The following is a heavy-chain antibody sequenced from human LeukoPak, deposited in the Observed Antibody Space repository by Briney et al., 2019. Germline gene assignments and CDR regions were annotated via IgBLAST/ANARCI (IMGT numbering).Heavy chain of an antibody. D-gene: IGHD1-1*01. J-gene: IGHJ6*03. V-gene: IGHV1-69*13. CDR3: ARSGAYYYYYMDV. CDR2: IIPIFGTA. Sequence: GAPVKVSCKASGGTFSSYAISWVRQAPGQGLEWMGGIIPIFGTANYAQKFQGRVTITADESTSTAYMELSSLRSEDTAVYYCARSGAYYYYYMDVWGKGTTVTVSS. CDR1: GGTFSSYA.